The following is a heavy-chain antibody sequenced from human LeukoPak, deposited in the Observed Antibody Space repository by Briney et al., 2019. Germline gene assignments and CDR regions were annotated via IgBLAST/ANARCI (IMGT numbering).Heavy chain of an antibody. Sequence: GGSLRLSCVASGFTFSSHSMNWVRQAPGKGLEWVSYISSSSSIIHYADSVKGRFTISREDAKNSLFLRMNSLSPEDTAVYYCARVPREGHDNWFDPWGQGTLVTVSS. D-gene: IGHD1-26*01. CDR2: ISSSSSII. CDR1: GFTFSSHS. V-gene: IGHV3-48*01. CDR3: ARVPREGHDNWFDP. J-gene: IGHJ5*02.